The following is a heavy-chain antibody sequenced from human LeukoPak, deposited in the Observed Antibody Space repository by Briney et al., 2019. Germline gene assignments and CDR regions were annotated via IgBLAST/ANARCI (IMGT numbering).Heavy chain of an antibody. CDR1: GFTFSNYA. Sequence: GGSLRLSCAASGFTFSNYAMHSVRQAPGKGLEWVAVISYHGSDKYYADSVKGRFTISRDNSKNTLYLQMNSLRAEDTAVYYCARGAEFRYFDSPCDYWGQGTLVTVSS. D-gene: IGHD3-9*01. CDR3: ARGAEFRYFDSPCDY. J-gene: IGHJ4*02. V-gene: IGHV3-30-3*01. CDR2: ISYHGSDK.